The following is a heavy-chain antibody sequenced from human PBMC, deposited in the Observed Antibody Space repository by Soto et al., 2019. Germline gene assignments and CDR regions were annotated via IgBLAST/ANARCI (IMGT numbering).Heavy chain of an antibody. D-gene: IGHD6-19*01. CDR2: VFYSGAT. V-gene: IGHV4-59*11. CDR3: ATMRQRLVLRPEY. Sequence: QVQLQESGPGLVKPSETLSLTCTVSGGSISNLYYTWIRQPPGKGLEWIGHVFYSGATNYNPSLKGRVSISLDTSRNQFSLTLTSVTAADTAVYYCATMRQRLVLRPEYWGQGTLVTVSS. J-gene: IGHJ4*01. CDR1: GGSISNLY.